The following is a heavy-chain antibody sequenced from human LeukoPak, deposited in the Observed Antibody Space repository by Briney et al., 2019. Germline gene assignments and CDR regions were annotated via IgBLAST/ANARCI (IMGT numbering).Heavy chain of an antibody. CDR3: ARDRGLVVVAATDY. Sequence: PGGSLRLSCAASGFTFSSYSMNWVRQAPGKGLEWVSSISSSSSYIYYADSVKGRFTISRDNAKNSLYLQMNNLRAEDTAVYYCARDRGLVVVAATDYWGQGTLVTVSS. D-gene: IGHD2-15*01. CDR1: GFTFSSYS. J-gene: IGHJ4*02. V-gene: IGHV3-21*01. CDR2: ISSSSSYI.